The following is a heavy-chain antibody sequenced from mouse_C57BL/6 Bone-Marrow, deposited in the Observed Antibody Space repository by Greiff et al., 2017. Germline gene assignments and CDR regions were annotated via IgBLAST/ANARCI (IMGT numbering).Heavy chain of an antibody. CDR2: IHPNSGST. V-gene: IGHV1-64*01. D-gene: IGHD3-3*01. J-gene: IGHJ1*03. Sequence: QVQLQQPGAELVKPGASVKLSCKASGYTFTSYWMHWVKQRPGQGLEWIGMIHPNSGSTNYNEKFKSKATLTVDKSSSTAYMQLSSLTSENSAVYYFARGGRNLYFYVWDTGTTVTVTS. CDR3: ARGGRNLYFYV. CDR1: GYTFTSYW.